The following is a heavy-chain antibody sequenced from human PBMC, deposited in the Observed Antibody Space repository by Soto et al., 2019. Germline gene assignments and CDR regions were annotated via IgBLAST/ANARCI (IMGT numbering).Heavy chain of an antibody. CDR3: ARVTYYYDSSGYLPFDY. Sequence: GGSLRLSCAASVFAFSSYSMNWVRQAPGKGLEWVSSISSSSSYIYYADSVKGRFTISRDNAKNSLYLQMNSLRAEDTAVYYCARVTYYYDSSGYLPFDYWGQGTLVTV. CDR2: ISSSSSYI. V-gene: IGHV3-21*01. J-gene: IGHJ4*02. CDR1: VFAFSSYS. D-gene: IGHD3-22*01.